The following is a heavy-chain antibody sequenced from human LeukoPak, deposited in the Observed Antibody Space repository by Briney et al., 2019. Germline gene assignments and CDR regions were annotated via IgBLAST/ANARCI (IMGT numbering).Heavy chain of an antibody. CDR2: XSHVGAIT. J-gene: IGHJ4*02. CDR3: ARDIRGYIQSDGYFDH. Sequence: PGMSLRLSCEASGFTFTSHAVHWVRQAPGKGLXXXXXXSHVGAITFYSDSVKGRFTVSRDNFNNTLFLQMDSLRVEDSAVYYCARDIRGYIQSDGYFDHWGRGTQVTVSS. V-gene: IGHV3-30*04. D-gene: IGHD1-1*01. CDR1: GFTFTSHA.